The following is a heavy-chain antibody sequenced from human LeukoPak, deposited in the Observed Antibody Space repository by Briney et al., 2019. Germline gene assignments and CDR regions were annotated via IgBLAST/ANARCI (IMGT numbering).Heavy chain of an antibody. CDR3: ARDRGGSYSEIDY. J-gene: IGHJ4*02. Sequence: GGSLRLTCTASGFTFNSYSLNWVRQAPGTGLEWVSFISASSSVRYYADSVKGRFTISRDNAKNSLYLQMSSLRAEDTAVYYCARDRGGSYSEIDYWGQGTLVTVSS. CDR1: GFTFNSYS. V-gene: IGHV3-48*04. CDR2: ISASSSVR. D-gene: IGHD1-26*01.